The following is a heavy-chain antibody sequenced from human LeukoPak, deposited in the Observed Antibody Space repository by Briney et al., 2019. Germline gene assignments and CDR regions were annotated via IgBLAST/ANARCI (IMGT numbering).Heavy chain of an antibody. CDR1: EVTVTSNY. Sequence: QTGGSLRLSYAASEVTVTSNYLSWVRQAPRRGLQWVSLIYPGGDIYYADSVKGRFTISRDNAKNTLYLQMDSLRAEDTAVYYCGRGSTMIRNALDIWGQGTVVTVSS. D-gene: IGHD3-22*01. CDR3: GRGSTMIRNALDI. V-gene: IGHV3-53*01. CDR2: IYPGGDI. J-gene: IGHJ3*02.